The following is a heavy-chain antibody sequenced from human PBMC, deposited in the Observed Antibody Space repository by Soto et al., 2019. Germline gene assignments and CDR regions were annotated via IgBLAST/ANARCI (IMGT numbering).Heavy chain of an antibody. CDR1: GYSFTSYW. J-gene: IGHJ6*02. CDR2: IDPSDSYT. CDR3: ARHGSTVSYGSGSYYDYYGMDV. D-gene: IGHD3-10*01. Sequence: GESLKISCKGSGYSFTSYWISWVRQMPGKGLEWMGRIDPSDSYTNYSPSFQGHVTISADKSISTAYLQWSSLKASDTAMYYCARHGSTVSYGSGSYYDYYGMDVWGQGTTVTVSS. V-gene: IGHV5-10-1*01.